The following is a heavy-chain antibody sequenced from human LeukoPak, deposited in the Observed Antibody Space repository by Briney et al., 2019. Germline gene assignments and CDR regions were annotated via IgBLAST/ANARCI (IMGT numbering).Heavy chain of an antibody. Sequence: PGGSLRLSCAASGFTFSDYAMSWVRQVPGKGLEWVSTLSGSGTTTFYANSVKGRFTISRDSSKNTLYLQMNSLRAADTALYYCTKDYDTVGYYSSDCWGQGTLVTVSS. CDR3: TKDYDTVGYYSSDC. J-gene: IGHJ4*02. CDR2: LSGSGTTT. D-gene: IGHD3-22*01. V-gene: IGHV3-23*01. CDR1: GFTFSDYA.